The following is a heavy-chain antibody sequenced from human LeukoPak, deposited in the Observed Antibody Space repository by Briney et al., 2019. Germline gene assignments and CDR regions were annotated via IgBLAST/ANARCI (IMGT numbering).Heavy chain of an antibody. CDR2: FSGRGGRT. CDR3: AKRFMDGNYGLGWGYYYYYGMDV. Sequence: GGSLRLSCAASGFTFSSYGMSWVRQAPGKGLEWVSTFSGRGGRTDYADSVKGRFTISRDNSQNRLYLQMNSLRDEDTAVYYCAKRFMDGNYGLGWGYYYYYGMDVWGQGTTVTVSS. V-gene: IGHV3-23*01. CDR1: GFTFSSYG. D-gene: IGHD4-17*01. J-gene: IGHJ6*02.